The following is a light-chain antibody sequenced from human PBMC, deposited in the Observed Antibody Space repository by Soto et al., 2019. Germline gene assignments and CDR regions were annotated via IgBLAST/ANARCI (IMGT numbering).Light chain of an antibody. CDR3: QQYSNYPWT. V-gene: IGKV1-5*03. CDR1: QSISSW. Sequence: DIQMTQSPSTLSASVGDRVTITCRASQSISSWLAWYQQKPGKAPNLLIYKASSLEGGVPSRFSGSGSGTEFTLTISSLQPDEFATYYCQQYSNYPWTFGQGTKVEIK. CDR2: KAS. J-gene: IGKJ1*01.